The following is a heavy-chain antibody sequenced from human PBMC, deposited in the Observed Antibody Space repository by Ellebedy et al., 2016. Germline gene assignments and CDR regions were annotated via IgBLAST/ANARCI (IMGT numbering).Heavy chain of an antibody. J-gene: IGHJ4*02. CDR1: GFPFSSYP. V-gene: IGHV3-30-3*01. D-gene: IGHD4-23*01. Sequence: GGSLRLSCAASGFPFSSYPMHWVRQAPGKGLEWVAVILYDGSNKYSADSVKGRFTISRDNSKNTLYLQMNSLRPEDTAVYYCARSIRWSYYFDYWGQGALVTVSS. CDR3: ARSIRWSYYFDY. CDR2: ILYDGSNK.